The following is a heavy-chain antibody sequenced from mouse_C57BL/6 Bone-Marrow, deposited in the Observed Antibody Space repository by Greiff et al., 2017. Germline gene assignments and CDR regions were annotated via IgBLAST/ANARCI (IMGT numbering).Heavy chain of an antibody. CDR1: GYTFTDHT. CDR3: ARGRVYYSNYDYAMDY. V-gene: IGHV1-78*01. CDR2: IYPRDGST. D-gene: IGHD2-5*01. J-gene: IGHJ4*01. Sequence: VKLMESDAELVKPGASVKISCKVSGYTFTDHTIHWMKQRPEQGLEWIGYIYPRDGSTKYNEKFKGKATLTADKSSSTAYMQLNSLTSEDSAVYFCARGRVYYSNYDYAMDYWGQGASVTVSS.